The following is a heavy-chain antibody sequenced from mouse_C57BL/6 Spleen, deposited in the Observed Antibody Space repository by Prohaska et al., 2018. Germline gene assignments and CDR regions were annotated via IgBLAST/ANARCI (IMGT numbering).Heavy chain of an antibody. D-gene: IGHD2-4*01. Sequence: HGKSLEWIGDINPNNGGTSYNQKFKGKATLTVDKSSSTAYMELRSLTSEDSAVYYCATYYDYDVYYFDYWGQGTTLTVSS. V-gene: IGHV1-26*01. J-gene: IGHJ2*01. CDR3: ATYYDYDVYYFDY. CDR2: INPNNGGT.